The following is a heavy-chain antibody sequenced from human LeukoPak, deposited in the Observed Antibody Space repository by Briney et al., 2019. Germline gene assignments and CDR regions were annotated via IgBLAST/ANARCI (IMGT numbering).Heavy chain of an antibody. D-gene: IGHD2-2*01. CDR1: GFTFSDYC. CDR2: ISTSSTYT. Sequence: GGSLRLSCAASGFTFSDYCMNWIRLAPGKGLEWVSSISTSSTYTNYADSVRGRFTISRDNANNSLYLQMNSLRAEDTAVYYCARAQVVPAATYYYYYGMDVWGKGTTVTVSS. J-gene: IGHJ6*04. V-gene: IGHV3-11*06. CDR3: ARAQVVPAATYYYYYGMDV.